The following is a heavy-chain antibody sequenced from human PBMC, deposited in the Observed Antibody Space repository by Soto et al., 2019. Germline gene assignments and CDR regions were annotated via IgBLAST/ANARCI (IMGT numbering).Heavy chain of an antibody. J-gene: IGHJ6*02. CDR1: GGSISSYY. CDR3: AREGLTGTIGLYYYYGMDV. CDR2: IYYSGST. D-gene: IGHD1-7*01. Sequence: QVQLQESGPGLVKPSETLSLTCTVSGGSISSYYWSWIRQPPGKGLEWIGYIYYSGSTNYNPSLKSRVTISVDTSKNQFSLKLSSVTAADTAVYYCAREGLTGTIGLYYYYGMDVWGQGTTVTLSS. V-gene: IGHV4-59*01.